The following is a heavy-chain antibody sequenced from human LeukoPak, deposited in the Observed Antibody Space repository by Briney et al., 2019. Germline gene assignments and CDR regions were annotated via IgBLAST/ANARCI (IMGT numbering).Heavy chain of an antibody. V-gene: IGHV4-59*01. J-gene: IGHJ4*02. Sequence: SETLSLTCTVSGGSISSYYWSWIRQPPGKGLEWIGYIYYSGRTNYNPSLKSRATISVDTSKNQFSLRLSSVTAVDTAVYYCVRDRELNYWGQGTLVPVSS. CDR3: VRDRELNY. CDR2: IYYSGRT. CDR1: GGSISSYY. D-gene: IGHD1-26*01.